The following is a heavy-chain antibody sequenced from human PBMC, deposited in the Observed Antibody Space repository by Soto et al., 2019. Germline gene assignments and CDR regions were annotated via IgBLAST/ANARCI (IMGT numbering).Heavy chain of an antibody. CDR3: ATSTIAAAEVGAFDI. CDR2: IKQDGSEK. V-gene: IGHV3-7*05. J-gene: IGHJ3*02. D-gene: IGHD6-13*01. CDR1: GFTFSSYW. Sequence: PGGSLRLSCAASGFTFSSYWMSWVRQAPGKGLEWVANIKQDGSEKYYVDSVKGRFTISRDNAKNSLYLQMNSLRAEDTAVYYCATSTIAAAEVGAFDIWGQGTMVTVSS.